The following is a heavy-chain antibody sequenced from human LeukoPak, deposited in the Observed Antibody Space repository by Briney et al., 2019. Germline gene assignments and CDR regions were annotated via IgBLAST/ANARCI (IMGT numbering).Heavy chain of an antibody. V-gene: IGHV4-59*01. CDR2: IYYSGST. D-gene: IGHD4/OR15-4a*01. CDR1: GGSISSYC. Sequence: SETLSLTCTVSGGSISSYCWSWIRQPPGKGLEWIGYIYYSGSTNYNPSLKSRVTISVDTSKNQFSLKLSSVTAADTAVYYCARGAANPLNYYYYMDVWGKGTTVTVSS. J-gene: IGHJ6*03. CDR3: ARGAANPLNYYYYMDV.